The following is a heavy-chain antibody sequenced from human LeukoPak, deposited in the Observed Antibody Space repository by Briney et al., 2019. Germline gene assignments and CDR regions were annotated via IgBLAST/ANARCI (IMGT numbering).Heavy chain of an antibody. CDR1: GHNFAAFW. V-gene: IGHV5-51*01. CDR2: IYPGDSAT. D-gene: IGHD4-23*01. CDR3: VRHKYPTPPRWYLDT. J-gene: IGHJ4*02. Sequence: GESLKISCQGSGHNFAAFWIGWVRQKPGKGLEWMGIIYPGDSATRYSPAFQGQATISVAKSISNASLQWNSLQASDTVIYYFVRHKYPTPPRWYLDTWGPEALVTLSS.